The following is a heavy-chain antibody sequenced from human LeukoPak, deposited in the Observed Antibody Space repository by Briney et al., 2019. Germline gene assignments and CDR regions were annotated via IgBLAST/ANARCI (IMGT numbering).Heavy chain of an antibody. V-gene: IGHV4-39*07. CDR1: GGSISSSSYY. Sequence: SETLSLTCTVSGGSISSSSYYWGWIRQPPGKGLEWIGSIYYSGSTNYNPSLKSRVTISIDTSKNQFSLKLSSVTAADTAVYYCARDLYSGSNNWFDPWGQGTLVTVSS. J-gene: IGHJ5*02. CDR2: IYYSGST. D-gene: IGHD3-10*01. CDR3: ARDLYSGSNNWFDP.